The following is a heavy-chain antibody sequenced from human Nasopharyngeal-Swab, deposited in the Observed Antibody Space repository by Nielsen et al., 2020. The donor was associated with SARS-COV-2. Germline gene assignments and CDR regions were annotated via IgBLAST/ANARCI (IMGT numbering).Heavy chain of an antibody. CDR2: INHSGST. CDR3: ARQGYQDIVVVPAARYYYYMDV. CDR1: GGSFSGYY. V-gene: IGHV4-34*01. Sequence: SETLSLTCAVYGGSFSGYYWSWIRQPPGKGLEWIGEINHSGSTNYNPSLKSRVTISVDTSKSQFSLKLSSVTAADTAVYYCARQGYQDIVVVPAARYYYYMDVWGKGTTVTVSS. D-gene: IGHD2-2*01. J-gene: IGHJ6*03.